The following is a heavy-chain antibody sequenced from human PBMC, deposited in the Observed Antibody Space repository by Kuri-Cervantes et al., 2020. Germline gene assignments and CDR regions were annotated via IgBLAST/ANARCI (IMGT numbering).Heavy chain of an antibody. D-gene: IGHD3-9*01. V-gene: IGHV3-30-3*01. CDR3: ARKSAEHPRDLYYDILTGPTGYYYGMDV. CDR1: EFTVSTNY. J-gene: IGHJ6*02. CDR2: ISYDGSNK. Sequence: GESLKISCAASEFTVSTNYMSWVRQAPGKGLEWVAVISYDGSNKYYADSVKGRFTISRDNSKNTLYLQMNSLRAEDTAVYYCARKSAEHPRDLYYDILTGPTGYYYGMDVWGQGTTVTVSS.